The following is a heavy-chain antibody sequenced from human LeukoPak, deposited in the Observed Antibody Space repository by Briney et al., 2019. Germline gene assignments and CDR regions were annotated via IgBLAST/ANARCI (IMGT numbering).Heavy chain of an antibody. CDR2: INHSGST. Sequence: PSETLALTCAVYGGSFSGYYWSWIRQPPGKGLEWIGEINHSGSTNYNPSLKSRVTISVDTSKNQFSLKLSSVTAADTAVYYCARDGYGGNSAVDPWGQGTLVTVSS. J-gene: IGHJ5*02. CDR1: GGSFSGYY. CDR3: ARDGYGGNSAVDP. V-gene: IGHV4-34*09. D-gene: IGHD4-23*01.